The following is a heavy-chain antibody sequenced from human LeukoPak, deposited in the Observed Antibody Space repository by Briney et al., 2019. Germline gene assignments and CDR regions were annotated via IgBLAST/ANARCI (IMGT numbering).Heavy chain of an antibody. V-gene: IGHV3-64D*06. Sequence: GGSLRLSCSGSGFSFSSYAMHWVRQAPGKGLQYVSVISDKGVSTSYADPVKGRFTITRDNSKNTVYLQMSSLRAEDTAVYYCVGDGRDGYNKYFHHWGQGTLVTVSS. J-gene: IGHJ1*01. CDR2: ISDKGVST. CDR1: GFSFSSYA. D-gene: IGHD5-24*01. CDR3: VGDGRDGYNKYFHH.